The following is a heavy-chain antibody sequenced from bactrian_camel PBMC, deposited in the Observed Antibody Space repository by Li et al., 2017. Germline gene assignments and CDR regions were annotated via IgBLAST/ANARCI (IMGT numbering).Heavy chain of an antibody. D-gene: IGHD3*01. Sequence: QLVESGGGSVQAGGSLRLSCAASGFTHSNYCMGWFRQAPGKEREGVAGIESDGSTSYADSVKGRFTISKDGAKNTMYIQMNNLKPEDTAMYYCAAGSGYVGCELEREYFTHWGQGTQVTVS. J-gene: IGHJ4*01. V-gene: IGHV3S10*01. CDR2: IESDGST. CDR3: AAGSGYVGCELEREYFTH. CDR1: GFTHSNYC.